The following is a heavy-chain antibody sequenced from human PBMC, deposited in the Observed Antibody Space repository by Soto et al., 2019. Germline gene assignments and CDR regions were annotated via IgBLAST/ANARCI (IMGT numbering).Heavy chain of an antibody. CDR1: GDSVSSNSAA. CDR2: TYYRSKWYN. Sequence: SQTLSLTCAISGDSVSSNSAAWNWIRQSPSRGLEWLGRTYYRSKWYNDYAVSVKSRITINPDTSKNQFSLQLNSVTPEDTAVYYCARAVRGSSWYHYYYGMDVWGQGTTVTVSS. CDR3: ARAVRGSSWYHYYYGMDV. V-gene: IGHV6-1*01. D-gene: IGHD6-13*01. J-gene: IGHJ6*02.